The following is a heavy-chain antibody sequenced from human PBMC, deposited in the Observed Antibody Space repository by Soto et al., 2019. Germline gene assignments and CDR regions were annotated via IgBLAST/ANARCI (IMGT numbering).Heavy chain of an antibody. CDR3: TTDPSVVVVAAFMDS. CDR2: IKSKTEGGTT. D-gene: IGHD2-15*01. CDR1: GFTFSNAW. J-gene: IGHJ6*01. Sequence: PGGSLRLSFAASGFTFSNAWMSWVRQAPGKGLECVGRIKSKTEGGTTDYAAPVKGRFTISRDDSKNTLYLQMNSLKTEDTAVYYCTTDPSVVVVAAFMDSFGQGTTFTFSS. V-gene: IGHV3-15*01.